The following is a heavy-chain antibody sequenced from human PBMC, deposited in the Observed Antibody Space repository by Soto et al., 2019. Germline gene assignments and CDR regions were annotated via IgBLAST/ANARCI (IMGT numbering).Heavy chain of an antibody. Sequence: EVQLVESGGGLVQPGGSLSLSYAASGFTFRSYWMQWVRQAPGKGLVWVSWINSDGSSTSYADSVKGRFTISRDNAKNTLYLQMNSLRAEDTAVYYCASGGSSLNFDSWGQGTLVTVSS. CDR1: GFTFRSYW. V-gene: IGHV3-74*01. CDR3: ASGGSSLNFDS. CDR2: INSDGSST. D-gene: IGHD6-6*01. J-gene: IGHJ4*02.